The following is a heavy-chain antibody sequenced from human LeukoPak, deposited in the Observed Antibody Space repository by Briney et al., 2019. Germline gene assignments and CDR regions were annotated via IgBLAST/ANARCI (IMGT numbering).Heavy chain of an antibody. Sequence: SETLSLTCTVSGGSISGYYWSWIRQSPGKGLEWIGSIYYSGSTNYNPSLKSRVSISVDTSKNQFSLELSSVTAADTAVYYCAVNSTKHTFNIWGQGTMVTVSS. CDR1: GGSISGYY. J-gene: IGHJ3*02. V-gene: IGHV4-59*08. D-gene: IGHD5/OR15-5a*01. CDR2: IYYSGST. CDR3: AVNSTKHTFNI.